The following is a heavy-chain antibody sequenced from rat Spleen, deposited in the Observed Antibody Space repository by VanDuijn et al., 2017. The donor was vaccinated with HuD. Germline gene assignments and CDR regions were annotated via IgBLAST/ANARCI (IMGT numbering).Heavy chain of an antibody. J-gene: IGHJ2*01. CDR2: ITNTGGST. CDR3: AVAGYGY. CDR1: GFTFSNYG. D-gene: IGHD1-7*01. Sequence: EVQLVESGGGLVQPGRSLKLSCAASGFTFSNYGMAWVCQAPGKGLAWVASITNTGGSTYYPDSVKGRFTISRDNAKSTLYLQMDSLKCEDTATYYCAVAGYGYWGQGVMVTVSS. V-gene: IGHV5-29*01.